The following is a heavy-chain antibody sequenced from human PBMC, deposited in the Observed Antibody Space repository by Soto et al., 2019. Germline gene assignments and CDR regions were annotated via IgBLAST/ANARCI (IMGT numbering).Heavy chain of an antibody. CDR2: INSDGSRT. V-gene: IGHV3-74*01. Sequence: GGSLRLSCTASGFTFSSYWRNWVRQAPGKGLVWVSRINSDGSRTNYADSVKGRFTISRDNAKNTLYLQMSGLRAEDTAVYFCAGGWSFDYWGHGTLVTVSS. D-gene: IGHD6-19*01. CDR1: GFTFSSYW. CDR3: AGGWSFDY. J-gene: IGHJ4*01.